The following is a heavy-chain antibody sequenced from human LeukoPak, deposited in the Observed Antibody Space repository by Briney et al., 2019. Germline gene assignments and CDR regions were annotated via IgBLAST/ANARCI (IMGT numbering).Heavy chain of an antibody. CDR3: ARDPHASYGSPYYLDY. J-gene: IGHJ4*02. Sequence: GGSLRLSCAASGFTFSSYAMGWVRQAPGKGLEWVSAISGSGGSTYYADSVKGRFTISRDNSKNTLYLQMNSLRAEDTAVYYCARDPHASYGSPYYLDYWGQGTLVTVSS. CDR1: GFTFSSYA. CDR2: ISGSGGST. D-gene: IGHD5-18*01. V-gene: IGHV3-23*01.